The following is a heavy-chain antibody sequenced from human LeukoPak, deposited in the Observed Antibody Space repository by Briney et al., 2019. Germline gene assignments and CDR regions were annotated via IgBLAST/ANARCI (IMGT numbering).Heavy chain of an antibody. CDR3: ARGDYDILTGYWSY. Sequence: ASVKVSCKASGYTFTRFGISWLRQAPGQGLEWMGWISAYNGNTNYAQKLQGRVTMTTDTSTSTTYMELRSLRSDDTAVYYCARGDYDILTGYWSYWGQGTLVTVSS. V-gene: IGHV1-18*01. CDR1: GYTFTRFG. J-gene: IGHJ4*02. D-gene: IGHD3-9*01. CDR2: ISAYNGNT.